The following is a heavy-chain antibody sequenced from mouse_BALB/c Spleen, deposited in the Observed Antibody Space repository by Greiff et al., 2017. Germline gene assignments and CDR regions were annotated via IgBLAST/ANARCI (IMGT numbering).Heavy chain of an antibody. Sequence: EVQLQQSGAELVKPGASVKLSCTASGFNIKDTYMHWVKQRPEQGLEWIGRIDPADGNTKSDPKFQGKATITADTSSNTAYLQLSSLTSEDTAVYYCALQDFDVWGAGTTVTVSS. V-gene: IGHV14-3*02. J-gene: IGHJ1*01. CDR2: IDPADGNT. CDR3: ALQDFDV. CDR1: GFNIKDTY.